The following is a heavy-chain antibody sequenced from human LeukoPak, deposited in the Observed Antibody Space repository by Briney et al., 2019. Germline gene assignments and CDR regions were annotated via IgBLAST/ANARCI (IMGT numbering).Heavy chain of an antibody. D-gene: IGHD5-18*01. CDR2: INGDGTST. J-gene: IGHJ2*01. CDR1: GFTFSSYW. V-gene: IGHV3-74*01. Sequence: GGSLRLSCAASGFTFSSYWTHWVRQAPGKGLVGVSRINGDGTSTSYADSVEGRFTISRDNAKSTLYLQMNSLRAEDTAVYYCARGGYIYGNWYFDLWGRGTLVTVSS. CDR3: ARGGYIYGNWYFDL.